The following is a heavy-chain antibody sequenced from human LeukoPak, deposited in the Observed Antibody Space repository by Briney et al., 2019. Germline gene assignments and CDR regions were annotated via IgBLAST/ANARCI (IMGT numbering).Heavy chain of an antibody. CDR1: GYPFTSYY. CDR2: INPSGGST. J-gene: IGHJ4*02. Sequence: GASVKLSCKASGYPFTSYYMHWLRQAPGQGLEWMGIINPSGGSTSYAQKFQGRVTMTRDTSTSTVYMELSSLRSEDTAVYYCARGRDDYGDDAYYFDYWGQGTLVTVSS. CDR3: ARGRDDYGDDAYYFDY. D-gene: IGHD4-17*01. V-gene: IGHV1-46*03.